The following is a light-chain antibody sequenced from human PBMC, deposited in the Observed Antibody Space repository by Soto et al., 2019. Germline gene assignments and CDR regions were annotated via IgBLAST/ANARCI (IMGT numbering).Light chain of an antibody. Sequence: AIRMTQSPSSFSASTGDRVTITCRASQGISSYLAWYQQKPGKAPKLLIYAASTLQSGVPSRFSGSGSGTDFTLTISSLQPDDFATYYCQHYNTYPPWTFGQGTKVDI. J-gene: IGKJ1*01. V-gene: IGKV1-8*01. CDR1: QGISSY. CDR2: AAS. CDR3: QHYNTYPPWT.